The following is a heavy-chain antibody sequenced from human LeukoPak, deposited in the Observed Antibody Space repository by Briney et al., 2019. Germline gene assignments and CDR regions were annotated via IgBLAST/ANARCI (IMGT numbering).Heavy chain of an antibody. CDR1: GFTFRNYD. J-gene: IGHJ4*02. CDR3: ARDRAGDFDY. Sequence: GGSLRLSCVASGFTFRNYDMHWVRQATGKGLEWVSGIGAAGDTYYPGSVKGRFTISRENANISLYLQMNSLRAGDTAMYYCARDRAGDFDYWGQGTLVTVSS. CDR2: IGAAGDT. V-gene: IGHV3-13*04. D-gene: IGHD6-19*01.